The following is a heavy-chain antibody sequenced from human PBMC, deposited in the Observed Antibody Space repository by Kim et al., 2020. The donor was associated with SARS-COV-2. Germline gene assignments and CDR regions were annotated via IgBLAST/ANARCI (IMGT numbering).Heavy chain of an antibody. V-gene: IGHV5-10-1*01. CDR3: ARQGREPFWY. D-gene: IGHD1-26*01. CDR2: T. Sequence: TNYSPSFQGHVTISADKSISTAYLQWSSLKASDTAMYYCARQGREPFWYWGQGTLVTVSS. J-gene: IGHJ4*02.